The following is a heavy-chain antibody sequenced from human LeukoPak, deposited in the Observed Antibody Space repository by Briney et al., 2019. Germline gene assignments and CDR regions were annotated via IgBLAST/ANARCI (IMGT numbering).Heavy chain of an antibody. D-gene: IGHD2-15*01. V-gene: IGHV1-8*01. CDR1: GYTFTSYD. CDR2: MNPNSGNT. CDR3: ARRTRELGYCSGGSCYHDAFYI. J-gene: IGHJ3*02. Sequence: ASVKVSCKASGYTFTSYDINWVRQATGQGLEWMGWMNPNSGNTGYAQKFQGRVTMIRNTSISTAYMELNSLRSDDTAVYYCARRTRELGYCSGGSCYHDAFYIWGQRTMVTVSS.